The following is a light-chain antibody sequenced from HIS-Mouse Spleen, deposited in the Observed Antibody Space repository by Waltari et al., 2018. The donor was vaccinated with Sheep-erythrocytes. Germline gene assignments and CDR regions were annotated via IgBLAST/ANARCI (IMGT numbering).Light chain of an antibody. Sequence: QSALTQPASVSGSPGQSITISCPGTSSDVGGYTYVPWYQQHPGNAPKLIIYEVSNRPSGVSNRFAGSKSGNTASLTISGLQAEDEADYYCSSYTSSSTLVVFGGGTKLTVL. V-gene: IGLV2-14*01. J-gene: IGLJ2*01. CDR1: SSDVGGYTY. CDR3: SSYTSSSTLVV. CDR2: EVS.